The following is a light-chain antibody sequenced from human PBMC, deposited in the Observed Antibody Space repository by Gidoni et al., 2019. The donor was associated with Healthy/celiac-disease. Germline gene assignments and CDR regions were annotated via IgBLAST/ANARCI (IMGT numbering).Light chain of an antibody. V-gene: IGLV3-1*01. Sequence: SYELTPPPSLSVPQGQTASITCSGDKLGDKYACWYQQKPGQSPVLVIYQDSKRPSGIPERFSGSNSGNTATLTISGSQAMDEADYYCQAWDSSTVVFGGGTKLTVL. J-gene: IGLJ2*01. CDR1: KLGDKY. CDR2: QDS. CDR3: QAWDSSTVV.